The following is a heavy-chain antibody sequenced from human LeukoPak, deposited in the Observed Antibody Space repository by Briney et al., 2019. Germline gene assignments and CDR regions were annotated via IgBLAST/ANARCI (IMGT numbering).Heavy chain of an antibody. CDR3: ASATLALNYYGSGSQQEGWFDP. V-gene: IGHV4-38-2*02. D-gene: IGHD3-10*01. Sequence: SETLSLTCTVSGYSINSGYYWGWIRQPPGKGLEWIGSIYHSGSTYYNPSLKSRVTISVDTSKNQFSLKLSSVTAADTAVYYCASATLALNYYGSGSQQEGWFDPWGQGTLVTVSS. J-gene: IGHJ5*02. CDR1: GYSINSGYY. CDR2: IYHSGST.